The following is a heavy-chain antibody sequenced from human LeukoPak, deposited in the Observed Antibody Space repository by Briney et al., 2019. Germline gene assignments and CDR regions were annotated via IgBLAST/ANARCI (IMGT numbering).Heavy chain of an antibody. V-gene: IGHV3-64*01. CDR2: ISSNGGRT. D-gene: IGHD5-12*01. J-gene: IGHJ6*02. CDR3: AREGVEWLRGSMDV. Sequence: PGGSLRLSCAASGFTFSSYAMHWVREAPGKGLEYVSAISSNGGRTYYANSVKGRFTISRDNSKNTLYLQMGSLRAEDMAVYYCAREGVEWLRGSMDVWGQGTTVTVSS. CDR1: GFTFSSYA.